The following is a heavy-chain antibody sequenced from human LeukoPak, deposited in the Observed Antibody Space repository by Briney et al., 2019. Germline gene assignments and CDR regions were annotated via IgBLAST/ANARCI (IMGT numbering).Heavy chain of an antibody. CDR2: ISSSGSTI. V-gene: IGHV3-48*03. CDR1: GFTFSSYE. CDR3: ARDSGSYRHDAFDI. J-gene: IGHJ3*02. D-gene: IGHD1-26*01. Sequence: GGSLRLSCAASGFTFSSYEMNWVRQAPGKGLEWVSYISSSGSTIYYADSVKGRFTISRDNSKNSLYLQMNSLRAEDTAVYYCARDSGSYRHDAFDIWGQGTMVTVSS.